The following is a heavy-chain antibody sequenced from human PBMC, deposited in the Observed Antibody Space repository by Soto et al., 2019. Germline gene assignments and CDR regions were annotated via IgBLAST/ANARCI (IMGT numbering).Heavy chain of an antibody. CDR3: AREVCSSTSCYRNWFDP. CDR2: ISSSSSTI. J-gene: IGHJ5*02. Sequence: GGSLRLSCAASGFTFSSYSMNWVRQAPGKGLEWVSYISSSSSTIYYADSVNGRFTISRDNAKNSLYLQMNSLRAEDTAVYYCAREVCSSTSCYRNWFDPWGQGTLVTVSS. CDR1: GFTFSSYS. D-gene: IGHD2-2*01. V-gene: IGHV3-48*01.